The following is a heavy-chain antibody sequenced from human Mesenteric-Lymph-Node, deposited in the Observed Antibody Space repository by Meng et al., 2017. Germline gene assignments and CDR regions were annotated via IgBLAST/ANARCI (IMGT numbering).Heavy chain of an antibody. CDR2: INPNSGGT. CDR3: ARRQQLVRGFDP. CDR1: GYTFTGYY. V-gene: IGHV1-2*06. D-gene: IGHD6-13*01. J-gene: IGHJ5*02. Sequence: VQLGQSGAGGKKPGASVKVSCQASGYTFTGYYMHWVRQAPGQGLEWMGRINPNSGGTNYAQKFQGRVTMTRDTSISTAYMELSRLRSDDTAVYYCARRQQLVRGFDPWGQGTLVTVSS.